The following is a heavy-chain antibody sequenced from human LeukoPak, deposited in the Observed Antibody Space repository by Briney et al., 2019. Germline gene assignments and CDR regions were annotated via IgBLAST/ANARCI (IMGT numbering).Heavy chain of an antibody. V-gene: IGHV4-39*01. CDR3: AKGAGGFSYYNWFDP. CDR1: GGSISNRAYY. D-gene: IGHD5-18*01. Sequence: SETLSLTCNVSGGSISNRAYYWAWIRQPPGKGLEWIGSVFYSGSTYSNPSLESRLTISVDTSKNHFSLRLTSVTAADTAIYYCAKGAGGFSYYNWFDPWGQGTLVTVSS. J-gene: IGHJ5*02. CDR2: VFYSGST.